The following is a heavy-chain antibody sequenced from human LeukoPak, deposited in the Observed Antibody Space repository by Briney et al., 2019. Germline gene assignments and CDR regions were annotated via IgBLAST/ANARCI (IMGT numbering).Heavy chain of an antibody. CDR3: ARDKGTIVGATAGAFDI. Sequence: ASVKVSCEASGGTFSSYAISWVRQAPGKGLEWMGGIIPIFGTANYAQKFQGRVTITTDESTSTAYMELSSLRSEDTAVYYCARDKGTIVGATAGAFDIWGQGGMVTVSS. CDR1: GGTFSSYA. D-gene: IGHD1-26*01. V-gene: IGHV1-69*05. J-gene: IGHJ3*02. CDR2: IIPIFGTA.